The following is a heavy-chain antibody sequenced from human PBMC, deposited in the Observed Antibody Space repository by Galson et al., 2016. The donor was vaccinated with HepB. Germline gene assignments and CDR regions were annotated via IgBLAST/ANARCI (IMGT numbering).Heavy chain of an antibody. V-gene: IGHV3-33*01. CDR2: IWYAGSGT. CDR1: GFSFSSYG. D-gene: IGHD3-16*02. Sequence: SLRLSCAGSGFSFSSYGIHWVRQAPGKGLEWVAVIWYAGSGTYYADSVKGRFSISRDNSKNTAYLQMTSLRVEDTAVYYCARDYPDMDVWGKGTTVTVSS. CDR3: ARDYPDMDV. J-gene: IGHJ6*03.